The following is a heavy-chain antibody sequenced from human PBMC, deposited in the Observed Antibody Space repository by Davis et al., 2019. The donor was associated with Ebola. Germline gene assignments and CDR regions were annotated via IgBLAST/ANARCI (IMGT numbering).Heavy chain of an antibody. Sequence: GESLKISCVASGFTFSSSAMSWVRQTPGKGLEWVSALSGSGSNTYYADSVKGRFTISRDNSKNTLYLQLNSLRVEDTAIYYCAKNGDYGRGWFDPWGQGTLVTVSS. D-gene: IGHD2-21*01. V-gene: IGHV3-23*01. J-gene: IGHJ5*01. CDR3: AKNGDYGRGWFDP. CDR2: LSGSGSNT. CDR1: GFTFSSSA.